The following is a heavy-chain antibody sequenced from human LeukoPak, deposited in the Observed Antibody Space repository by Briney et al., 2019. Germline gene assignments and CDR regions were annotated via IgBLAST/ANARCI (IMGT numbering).Heavy chain of an antibody. CDR2: INHSGST. V-gene: IGHV4-34*01. CDR3: ARNLGFDY. J-gene: IGHJ4*02. CDR1: GGSFSGYY. Sequence: PPETLSLTCAVYGGSFSGYYWSWIRQPPGKGLEWIGEINHSGSTNYNPSLKSRVTISVDTSKNQFSLKLSSVTAADTAVYYCARNLGFDYWGQGTLVTVSS.